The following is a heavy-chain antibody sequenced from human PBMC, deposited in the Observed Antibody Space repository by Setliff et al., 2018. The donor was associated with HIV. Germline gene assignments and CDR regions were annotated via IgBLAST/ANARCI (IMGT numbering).Heavy chain of an antibody. Sequence: QPGGSLRLSCAASGFTFSSYGMSWVRQAPGKGLEWVSFIYSGGSTTYYADSVKGRFTISRDNSKNTLYLQMNSLRPEDTAVYYCARVRLYNTALDYWGQGTLVTVSS. CDR3: ARVRLYNTALDY. J-gene: IGHJ4*02. CDR2: IYSGGSTT. V-gene: IGHV3-23*03. CDR1: GFTFSSYG. D-gene: IGHD3-3*01.